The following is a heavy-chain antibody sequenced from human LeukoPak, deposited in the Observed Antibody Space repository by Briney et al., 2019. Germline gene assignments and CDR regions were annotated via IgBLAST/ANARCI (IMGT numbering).Heavy chain of an antibody. D-gene: IGHD2-15*01. V-gene: IGHV3-23*01. Sequence: PGGSLRLSCAASGFTVSSNYMTWVRQAPGKGLERVSAISGSGGSTYYADSVKGRFIISRDSSKNTLYLQMNSLRAEDTAIYYCAKDRTGVVAAAAVDFWGQGTLVTVSS. J-gene: IGHJ4*02. CDR2: ISGSGGST. CDR1: GFTVSSNY. CDR3: AKDRTGVVAAAAVDF.